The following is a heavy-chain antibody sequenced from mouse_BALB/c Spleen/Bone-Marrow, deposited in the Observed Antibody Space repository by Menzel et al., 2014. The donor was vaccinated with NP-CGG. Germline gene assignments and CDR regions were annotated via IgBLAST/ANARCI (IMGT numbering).Heavy chain of an antibody. CDR2: IDPANGNT. V-gene: IGHV14-3*02. Sequence: EVMLVESGAELVKPGASVKLSCTASGFNIKDTYMHWVKQRPEQGLEWIGRIDPANGNTKYDPKFQGKATITADTSSNTAYLQLSSLTSEDTAVYYCAMITTGAWFAYWGQGTLVTVSA. CDR3: AMITTGAWFAY. D-gene: IGHD2-4*01. CDR1: GFNIKDTY. J-gene: IGHJ3*01.